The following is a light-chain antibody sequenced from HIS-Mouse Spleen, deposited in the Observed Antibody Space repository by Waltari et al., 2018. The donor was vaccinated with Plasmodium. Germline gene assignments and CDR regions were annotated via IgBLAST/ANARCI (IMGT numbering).Light chain of an antibody. CDR1: QSVSSSY. CDR2: GAS. J-gene: IGKJ1*01. V-gene: IGKV3-20*01. CDR3: QQYGSSPWT. Sequence: EIVLTQSPGTLPLSPGDRATLPCRASQSVSSSYLAWYQQKPGQAPRLLIYGASSRATGIPDRFSGSGSGTDFTLTISRLEPEDFAVYYCQQYGSSPWTFGQGTKVEIK.